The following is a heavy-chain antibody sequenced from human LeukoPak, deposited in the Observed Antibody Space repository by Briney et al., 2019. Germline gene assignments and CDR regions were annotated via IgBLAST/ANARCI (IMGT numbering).Heavy chain of an antibody. CDR1: GYTFTSYY. CDR2: ISPSGGST. CDR3: ARERWLEGTDFDY. V-gene: IGHV1-46*01. J-gene: IGHJ4*02. Sequence: ASVKVSCKASGYTFTSYYMHWVRQAPGQGLEWMGMISPSGGSTSYAQKFQGRVTMTRDTSTSTVYMELSSLRSEDTAVYSCARERWLEGTDFDYWGQGTLVTVSS. D-gene: IGHD5-18*01.